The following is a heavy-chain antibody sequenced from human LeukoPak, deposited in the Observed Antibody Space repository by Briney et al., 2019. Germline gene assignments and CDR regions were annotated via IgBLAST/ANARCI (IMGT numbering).Heavy chain of an antibody. CDR1: GGSISSYY. D-gene: IGHD6-19*01. J-gene: IGHJ4*02. CDR2: IYYSGST. V-gene: IGHV4-59*08. CDR3: ARGVSRGYSSGWYHFDY. Sequence: PSETLSLTCTVSGGSISSYYWSWIRQPPGKRLEWIGYIYYSGSTNYNPSLKSRVTISVDTSKNQFSLKLSSVTAADTAVYYCARGVSRGYSSGWYHFDYWGQGTLVTVSS.